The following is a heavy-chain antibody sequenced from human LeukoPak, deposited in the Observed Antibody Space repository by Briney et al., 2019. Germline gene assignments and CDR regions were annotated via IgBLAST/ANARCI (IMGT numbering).Heavy chain of an antibody. J-gene: IGHJ4*02. V-gene: IGHV1-46*01. CDR2: INPSGGTT. D-gene: IGHD6-19*01. CDR1: GYTFTSYY. Sequence: ASVKVSCKASGYTFTSYYMHWVRQAPGQGLEWMGIINPSGGTTAYAQKFQGRVTMTRDTSTSTVYMGLSSLRSEDTAVYYCARGLRGSSGWYGFDYWGQGTLVTVSS. CDR3: ARGLRGSSGWYGFDY.